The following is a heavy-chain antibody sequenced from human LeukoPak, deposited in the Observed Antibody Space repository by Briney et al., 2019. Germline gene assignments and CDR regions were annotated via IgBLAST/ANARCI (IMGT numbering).Heavy chain of an antibody. V-gene: IGHV4-34*01. J-gene: IGHJ4*02. CDR2: IDHSGST. CDR1: GGSFGENS. D-gene: IGHD3-22*01. CDR3: ARFYVDSSGFSSYYFDS. Sequence: SETLSLTCAVSGGSFGENSWTWIRQPPGKGLEWIGDIDHSGSTNSSPSLQSRVTMSVDTSKDQFSLKLTSVTAADTAMYYCARFYVDSSGFSSYYFDSWSQGTLVTVS.